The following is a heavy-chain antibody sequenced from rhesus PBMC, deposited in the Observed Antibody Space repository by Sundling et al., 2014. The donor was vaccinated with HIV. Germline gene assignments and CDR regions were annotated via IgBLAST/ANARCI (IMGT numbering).Heavy chain of an antibody. CDR1: GFTFDDYA. J-gene: IGHJ6*01. Sequence: EVQLVESGGGVVQPGGSLRLSCAASGFTFDDYAIHWVRQAPGKGLEWVSGINWSGDKTGYADSVKGRFTISRDSAKNSLYLQMNRLRAEDTALYYCARGSVPPILQYLDWLFQNSGLDTWGQGVVVTVSS. D-gene: IGHD3-3*01. CDR3: ARGSVPPILQYLDWLFQNSGLDT. CDR2: INWSGDKT. V-gene: IGHV3-201*01.